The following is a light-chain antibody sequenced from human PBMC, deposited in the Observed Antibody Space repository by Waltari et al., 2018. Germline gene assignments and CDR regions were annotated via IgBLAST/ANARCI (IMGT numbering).Light chain of an antibody. CDR2: NTN. CDR3: SAWDGSLTGMV. V-gene: IGLV1-44*01. CDR1: SSNIGTHA. J-gene: IGLJ3*02. Sequence: QSVLTQPPSASGTTGQRVTFSCSGSSSNIGTHAVTWYQHLPGAAPKLLIYNTNQRPSGVPDRFSGSKSGTSASLAISGLQSEDEAHYYCSAWDGSLTGMVFGGGTKLTVL.